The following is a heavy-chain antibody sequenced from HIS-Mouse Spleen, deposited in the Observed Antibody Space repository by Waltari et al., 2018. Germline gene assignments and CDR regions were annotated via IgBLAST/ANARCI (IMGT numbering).Heavy chain of an antibody. CDR1: GCSISSSSYY. CDR2: IYYSGST. D-gene: IGHD6-13*01. J-gene: IGHJ2*01. CDR3: AREIPYSSSWYDWYFDL. Sequence: QLQLQESGPGLVKPSETLSLTCTVPGCSISSSSYYCVWIRQPPGKGLEWIGSIYYSGSTYYNPSLKSRVTISVDTSKNQFSLKLSSVTAADTAVYYCAREIPYSSSWYDWYFDLWGRGTLVTVSS. V-gene: IGHV4-39*07.